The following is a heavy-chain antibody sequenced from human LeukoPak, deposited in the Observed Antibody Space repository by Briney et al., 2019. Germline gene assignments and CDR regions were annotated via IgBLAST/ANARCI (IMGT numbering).Heavy chain of an antibody. CDR2: ISYDGSNK. V-gene: IGHV3-30*03. CDR3: ARGGWPFDF. CDR1: EFTFSSYS. D-gene: IGHD6-19*01. Sequence: GRSLRLSCAASEFTFSSYSMHWVRQAPGKGLEWVAVISYDGSNKYYADSVKGRFTISRDDSKNTVYLEMKSLTAEDTALYYCARGGWPFDFWGQGTLVTASS. J-gene: IGHJ4*02.